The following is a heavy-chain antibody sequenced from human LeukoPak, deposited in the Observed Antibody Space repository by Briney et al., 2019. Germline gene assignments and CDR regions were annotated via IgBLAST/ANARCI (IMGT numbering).Heavy chain of an antibody. CDR3: AKDRYSTLDPDVFDI. D-gene: IGHD6-13*01. V-gene: IGHV3-23*01. CDR1: GFTFSSYA. Sequence: GGSLRLSCAASGFTFSSYAMSWVRQAPGKGLEWVSSISVSGGITYYADSVKGRFTISRDNYKNTVYLQMNGLRAEDTAVYYCAKDRYSTLDPDVFDIWGQGTMVTVSS. J-gene: IGHJ3*02. CDR2: ISVSGGIT.